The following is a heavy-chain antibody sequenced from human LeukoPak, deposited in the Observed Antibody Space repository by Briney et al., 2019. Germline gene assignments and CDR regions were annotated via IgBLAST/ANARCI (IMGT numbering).Heavy chain of an antibody. CDR2: IYTSGST. CDR3: ARDKLDCSSTSCYREYYYYYYMDV. Sequence: PSQTLSLTCTVSGGSISSGSYYWSWIRQPAGKGLEWIGRIYTSGSTNYNPSLKSRVTISVDTSKNQFSLKLSSVTAADTAVYSCARDKLDCSSTSCYREYYYYYYMDVWGKGTTVTVSS. V-gene: IGHV4-61*02. D-gene: IGHD2-2*01. J-gene: IGHJ6*03. CDR1: GGSISSGSYY.